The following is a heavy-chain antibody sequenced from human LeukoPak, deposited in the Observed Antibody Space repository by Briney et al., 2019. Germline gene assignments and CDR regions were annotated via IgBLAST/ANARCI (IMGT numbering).Heavy chain of an antibody. J-gene: IGHJ4*02. CDR1: GGSISSGSYY. Sequence: SQTLSLTCTVSGGSISSGSYYWRWIRQPAGTGMEWIGRIYTSGSTNYNPSLKSRVTISVDTSKNQFSLKLSSVTAADTAVYYCARSYSYGSYYWGQGTLVTVSS. V-gene: IGHV4-61*02. CDR3: ARSYSYGSYY. CDR2: IYTSGST. D-gene: IGHD5-18*01.